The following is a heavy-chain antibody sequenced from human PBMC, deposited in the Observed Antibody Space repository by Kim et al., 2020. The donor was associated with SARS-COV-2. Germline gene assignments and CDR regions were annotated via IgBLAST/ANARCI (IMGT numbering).Heavy chain of an antibody. D-gene: IGHD6-19*01. V-gene: IGHV4-39*07. CDR1: GGSISSSSYY. Sequence: SETLSLTCTVSGGSISSSSYYWGWIRQPPGKGLEWIGSIYYSGSTYYNPSLKSRVTISVDTSKNQFSLKLSSVTAADTAVYYCARDKIAVAGTFDYWGQGTLVTVSS. CDR3: ARDKIAVAGTFDY. CDR2: IYYSGST. J-gene: IGHJ4*02.